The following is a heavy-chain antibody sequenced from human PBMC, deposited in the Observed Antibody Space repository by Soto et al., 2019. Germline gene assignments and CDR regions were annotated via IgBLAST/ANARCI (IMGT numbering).Heavy chain of an antibody. D-gene: IGHD3-9*01. V-gene: IGHV3-9*01. CDR2: ISWNSGSI. CDR1: GFTFDDYA. Sequence: GGSLRLSCAASGFTFDDYAMHWVRQAPGKGLEWVSGISWNSGSIGYADSVKGRFTISRDNAKNSLYLQMNSLRAEDTALYYCAKDLYGYDILDSGAIDYWGQGTLVTVSS. J-gene: IGHJ4*02. CDR3: AKDLYGYDILDSGAIDY.